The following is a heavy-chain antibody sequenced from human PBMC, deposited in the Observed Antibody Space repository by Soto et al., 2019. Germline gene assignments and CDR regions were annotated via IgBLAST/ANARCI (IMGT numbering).Heavy chain of an antibody. CDR2: INPSGGST. CDR3: ARTLTPNPAEYFQH. Sequence: QVQLVQSGAEAKKPGASVKVSCKASGYTFTRYYMHWVRQAHGQGLEWMGIINPSGGSTTYAQKFQGRVTMTRDTSTSTVYMELSSLRSEDTAVYYCARTLTPNPAEYFQHWGQGTLVTVSS. D-gene: IGHD3-16*01. V-gene: IGHV1-46*03. CDR1: GYTFTRYY. J-gene: IGHJ1*01.